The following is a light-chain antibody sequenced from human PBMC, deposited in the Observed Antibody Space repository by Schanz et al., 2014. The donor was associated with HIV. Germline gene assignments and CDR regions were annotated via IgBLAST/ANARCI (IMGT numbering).Light chain of an antibody. Sequence: SALPQPASVSGSPGQSITISCTGTSSDVGGYNLVSRYQHHPDKAPKLIIYEGTKRPSGVSDRFSGSKSGNTASLTISGLQAEDEADYYCSSYAGTTTFVVFGGGTKLTVL. CDR3: SSYAGTTTFVV. CDR2: EGT. CDR1: SSDVGGYNL. V-gene: IGLV2-23*03. J-gene: IGLJ2*01.